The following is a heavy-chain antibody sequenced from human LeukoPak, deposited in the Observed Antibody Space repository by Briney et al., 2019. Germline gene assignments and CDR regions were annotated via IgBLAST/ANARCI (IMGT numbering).Heavy chain of an antibody. CDR1: GFIFSAYA. J-gene: IGHJ4*02. Sequence: PGGSLRLSCAASGFIFSAYAMSWVRQAPGKGLEWVSVISGSGGSTYYADSVKGRFTISRDNSKNTLYLQMNSLRAEDTAVYYCAKAPPSRWTPFDYWGQGNLVTVSS. CDR3: AKAPPSRWTPFDY. D-gene: IGHD1-1*01. V-gene: IGHV3-23*01. CDR2: ISGSGGST.